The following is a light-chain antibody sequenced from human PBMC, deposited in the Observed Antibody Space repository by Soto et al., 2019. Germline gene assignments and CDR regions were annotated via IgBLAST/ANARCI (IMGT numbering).Light chain of an antibody. CDR2: EVS. J-gene: IGLJ1*01. CDR3: SSDAGSNIFV. CDR1: SSDVGGYHY. V-gene: IGLV2-8*01. Sequence: QSVLAQPPSASGSPGQSVTISCTGTSSDVGGYHYVSWYQQHPGKAPKLMIYEVSKRPSGVPNRFSGSESGNTASLTVSGLQADDEADYFCSSDAGSNIFVFGTGTKVTVL.